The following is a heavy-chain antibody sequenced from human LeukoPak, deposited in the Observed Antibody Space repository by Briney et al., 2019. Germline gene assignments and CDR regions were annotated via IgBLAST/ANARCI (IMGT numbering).Heavy chain of an antibody. CDR2: IYYSGST. Sequence: PSQTLSLTCTVSGGSISSGDYYWSWIRQPPGKGLEWIGYIYYSGSTYYNPSLKSRVTISVDTSKNQFSLKLSSVTAADTAVYYCARVGVPGAGSRWYQFDYWGQGTLVTVSS. J-gene: IGHJ4*02. CDR1: GGSISSGDYY. V-gene: IGHV4-30-4*08. CDR3: ARVGVPGAGSRWYQFDY. D-gene: IGHD6-13*01.